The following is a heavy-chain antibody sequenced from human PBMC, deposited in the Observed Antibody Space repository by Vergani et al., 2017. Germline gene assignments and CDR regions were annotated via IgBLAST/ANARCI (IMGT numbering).Heavy chain of an antibody. J-gene: IGHJ6*03. Sequence: QVQLQESGPGLVKPSETLSLTCTVSGYSISSGYYWGWIRQPPGKGLEWIGSIYHSGSTYYNPSLKSRVTISVDTSKNQFSLKLSSVTAADTAVYYCATYYGGNSEHYYYYYMDVWGKGTTVTVSS. D-gene: IGHD4-23*01. CDR1: GYSISSGYY. CDR2: IYHSGST. V-gene: IGHV4-38-2*02. CDR3: ATYYGGNSEHYYYYYMDV.